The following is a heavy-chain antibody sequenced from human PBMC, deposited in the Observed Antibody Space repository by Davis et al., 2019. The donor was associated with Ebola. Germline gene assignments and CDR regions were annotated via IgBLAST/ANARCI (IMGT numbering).Heavy chain of an antibody. V-gene: IGHV3-48*03. D-gene: IGHD2-2*01. Sequence: GGSLRLSCAASGFTFSSYEMNWVRQAPGKGLEWVSYISSSGSTIYYADSVKGRFTISRDNAKNSLYLQMNSLRAEDTAVYYCARDADIVVVPAAPSLGYGMDVWGQGTTVTVSS. J-gene: IGHJ6*02. CDR1: GFTFSSYE. CDR2: ISSSGSTI. CDR3: ARDADIVVVPAAPSLGYGMDV.